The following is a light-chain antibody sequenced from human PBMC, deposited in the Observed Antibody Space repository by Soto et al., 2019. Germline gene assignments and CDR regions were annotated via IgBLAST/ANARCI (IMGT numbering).Light chain of an antibody. CDR3: QQYGSSVYT. V-gene: IGKV3-20*01. CDR2: GAS. CDR1: QSVSSSY. Sequence: EIVLTQSPGTLSLSPGERATLSCRASQSVSSSYLAWYQQKPGQAPRLLIHGASNRATGIPDRFSGSGSGTDFTLTISRLEPEDFAVYYCQQYGSSVYTFGQGTKLEIK. J-gene: IGKJ2*01.